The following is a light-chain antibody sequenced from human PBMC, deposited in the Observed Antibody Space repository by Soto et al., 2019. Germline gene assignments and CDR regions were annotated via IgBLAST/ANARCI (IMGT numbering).Light chain of an antibody. CDR1: SSDIDTYNY. CDR2: EVT. Sequence: QSALTQPASVSGSPGQSITISCTGTSSDIDTYNYVSWYQQHPGKAPKLIIYEVTNRPSGVSNRFSGSKSGDTASLTISGLRAEDEADYYCCSYTSSTDYVFGTGTKVTVL. V-gene: IGLV2-14*01. J-gene: IGLJ1*01. CDR3: CSYTSSTDYV.